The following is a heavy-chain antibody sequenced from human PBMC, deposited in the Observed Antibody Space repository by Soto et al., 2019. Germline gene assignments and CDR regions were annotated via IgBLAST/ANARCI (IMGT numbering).Heavy chain of an antibody. CDR1: GFTFSSYA. CDR3: ARRYYDFWRGKMDIDY. D-gene: IGHD3-3*01. CDR2: ISYDGSNK. Sequence: GGSLRLSCAASGFTFSSYAMHWVRQAPGKGLEWVAVISYDGSNKYYADSVKGRFTISRDNSKNTLYLQMNSLRAEDTAVYYCARRYYDFWRGKMDIDYWGQGTLVTVSS. J-gene: IGHJ4*02. V-gene: IGHV3-30-3*01.